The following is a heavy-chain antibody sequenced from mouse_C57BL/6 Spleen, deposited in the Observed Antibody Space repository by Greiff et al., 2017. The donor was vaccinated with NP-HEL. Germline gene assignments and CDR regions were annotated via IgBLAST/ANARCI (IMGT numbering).Heavy chain of an antibody. Sequence: QVQLQQSGAELVRPGASVTLSCKASGYTFTDYEMHWVKQTPVHGLEWIGAIHPATGGTAYNQKFKGKAILTADKSSSTAYMELRSLTSEDSAVYYWTRGGLPFADWGQGTLVTVSA. D-gene: IGHD2-4*01. CDR2: IHPATGGT. V-gene: IGHV1-15*01. CDR1: GYTFTDYE. J-gene: IGHJ3*01. CDR3: TRGGLPFAD.